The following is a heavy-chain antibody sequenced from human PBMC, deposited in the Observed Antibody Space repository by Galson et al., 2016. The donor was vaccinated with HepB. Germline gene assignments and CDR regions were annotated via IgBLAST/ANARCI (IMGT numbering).Heavy chain of an antibody. CDR2: INPGGGSR. Sequence: SVKVSCKASGYTFTNYHLHWVRQAPRQRPEWMGIINPGGGSRNYAQRFQGRVTMTRDTSTSTVYMELSSLRSDDSAVYFCARDLHVTYPYSSSSVGNYYYGMDVWGQGTTVTVSS. CDR1: GYTFTNYH. CDR3: ARDLHVTYPYSSSSVGNYYYGMDV. J-gene: IGHJ6*02. V-gene: IGHV1-46*01. D-gene: IGHD6-6*01.